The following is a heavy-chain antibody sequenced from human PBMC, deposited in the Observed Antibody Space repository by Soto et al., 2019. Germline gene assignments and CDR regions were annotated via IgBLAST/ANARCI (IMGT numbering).Heavy chain of an antibody. CDR3: ATGGPHPQHYGMDV. CDR1: GYTLTELS. D-gene: IGHD3-10*01. CDR2: FDPEDGET. J-gene: IGHJ6*02. V-gene: IGHV1-24*01. Sequence: ASVKVSCKVSGYTLTELSMHWVRQAPGKGLEWMGGFDPEDGETIYAQKFQGRVTMTEDTSTDTAYMELSSLRSEDTAVYYCATGGPHPQHYGMDVWGQGTTVTVSS.